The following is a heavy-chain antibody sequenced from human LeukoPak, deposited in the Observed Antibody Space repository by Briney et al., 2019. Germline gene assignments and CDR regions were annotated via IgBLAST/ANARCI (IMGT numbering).Heavy chain of an antibody. D-gene: IGHD4-23*01. V-gene: IGHV6-1*01. CDR2: TYYRSKWYN. Sequence: SQTLSLTCAISGDSVSGNSAAWNWIRQSPSRGLEWLGRTYYRSKWYNDYAVSVKSRITINPDTSKNQFSLQLNSVTPEDTAVYYCARGFSTTVVTFYYFDYWGQGTLVTVSS. CDR1: GDSVSGNSAA. J-gene: IGHJ4*02. CDR3: ARGFSTTVVTFYYFDY.